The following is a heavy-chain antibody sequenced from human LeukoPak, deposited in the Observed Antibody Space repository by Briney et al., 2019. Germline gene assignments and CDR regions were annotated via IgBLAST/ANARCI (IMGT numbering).Heavy chain of an antibody. Sequence: SETLSLTCSVSGGSLSNSNWWSWVRQPPGKGLEWIGEIFHSGSTNYNPSLKSRVTISVDKSKNQFSLKLSSVTAADTAVYYCARGFVEMPYFDYWGQGTLVTVSS. J-gene: IGHJ4*02. CDR1: GGSLSNSNW. D-gene: IGHD5-24*01. CDR2: IFHSGST. CDR3: ARGFVEMPYFDY. V-gene: IGHV4-4*02.